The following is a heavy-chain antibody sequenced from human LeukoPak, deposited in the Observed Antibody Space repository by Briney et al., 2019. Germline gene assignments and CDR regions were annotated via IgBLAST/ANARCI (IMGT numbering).Heavy chain of an antibody. CDR1: GGSFIAYS. Sequence: SETLSLTCAVFGGSFIAYSWSWLRHPPGKGLEWIGEINHSGSTNYNPSLKSRVTISVATSKNQFSLQLTSVTAADTAVYYCARGYLPFDYYDSSSHYDYWGQGTLVTASS. CDR3: ARGYLPFDYYDSSSHYDY. D-gene: IGHD3-22*01. V-gene: IGHV4-34*01. J-gene: IGHJ4*02. CDR2: INHSGST.